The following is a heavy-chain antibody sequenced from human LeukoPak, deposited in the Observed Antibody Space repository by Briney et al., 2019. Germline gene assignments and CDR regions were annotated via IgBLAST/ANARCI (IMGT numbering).Heavy chain of an antibody. V-gene: IGHV4-4*07. CDR3: AREGFTRLPQEVTPEGGSFDY. J-gene: IGHJ4*02. CDR1: GGSISSYY. CDR2: IYTSGST. Sequence: PSETLSLTCTVSGGSISSYYWSWIRQPAGKGLEWIGRIYTSGSTNYNPSLKSRVTISVDTSKNQFSLKLSSVTAADTAVYYCAREGFTRLPQEVTPEGGSFDYWGQGTLVTVSS. D-gene: IGHD4-23*01.